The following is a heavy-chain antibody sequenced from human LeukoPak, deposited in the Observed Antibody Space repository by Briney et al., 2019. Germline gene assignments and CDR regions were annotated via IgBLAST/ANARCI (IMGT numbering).Heavy chain of an antibody. Sequence: APVKVSCKASGYTFTGYYMHWVRQAPGQGLEWMGWINPNSGGTNYAQKFQGRVTMTRDTSISTAYMELSRLRSDDTAVYSCAREAPVGAPFDYWGQGTLVTVSS. CDR3: AREAPVGAPFDY. D-gene: IGHD1-26*01. J-gene: IGHJ4*02. V-gene: IGHV1-2*02. CDR1: GYTFTGYY. CDR2: INPNSGGT.